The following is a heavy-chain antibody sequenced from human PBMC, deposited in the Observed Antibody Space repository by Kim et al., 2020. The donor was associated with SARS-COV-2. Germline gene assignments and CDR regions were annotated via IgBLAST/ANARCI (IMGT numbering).Heavy chain of an antibody. J-gene: IGHJ4*02. CDR1: GFSFSRFG. Sequence: GGSLRLSCAASGFSFSRFGMHWVRQDPGEGLEWVAVISYDGSYKEYAGSVEGRFTISRDNSKNTLYLQLNSLRAEDTAVYYCAKEVHVDTAMWGQGTLVTVSS. CDR2: ISYDGSYK. CDR3: AKEVHVDTAM. V-gene: IGHV3-30*18. D-gene: IGHD5-18*01.